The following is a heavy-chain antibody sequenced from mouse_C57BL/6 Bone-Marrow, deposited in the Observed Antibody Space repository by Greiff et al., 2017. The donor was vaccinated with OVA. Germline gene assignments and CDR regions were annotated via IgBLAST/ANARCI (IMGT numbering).Heavy chain of an antibody. D-gene: IGHD1-1*01. CDR1: GYTFTTYP. CDR2: FHPYNDDT. V-gene: IGHV1-47*01. J-gene: IGHJ1*03. CDR3: ARSNHYGSSWDWYFDV. Sequence: VKLVESGAELVKPGASVKMSCKASGYTFTTYPIEWMKQNHGKSLEWIGNFHPYNDDTKYNEKFKGKATLTVEKSSSTVCLELSRLTSDDSAVYYCARSNHYGSSWDWYFDVWGTGTTVTVSS.